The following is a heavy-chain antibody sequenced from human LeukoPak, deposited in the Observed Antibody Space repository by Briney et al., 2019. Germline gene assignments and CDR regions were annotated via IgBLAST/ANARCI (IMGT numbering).Heavy chain of an antibody. CDR1: GGTFSSYA. CDR2: IIPIFGTA. D-gene: IGHD3-22*01. Sequence: GASVKVSCKASGGTFSSYAISWVRQAPGQGLEWMRGIIPIFGTANYAQKFQGRVTITADKSTSTAYMELSSLRSEDTAVYYCATTYYYDRWGRAFDIWGQGTMVTVSS. CDR3: ATTYYYDRWGRAFDI. V-gene: IGHV1-69*06. J-gene: IGHJ3*02.